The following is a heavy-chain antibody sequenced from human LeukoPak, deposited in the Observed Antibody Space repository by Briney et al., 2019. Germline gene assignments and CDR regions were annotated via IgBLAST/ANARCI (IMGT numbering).Heavy chain of an antibody. D-gene: IGHD1-26*01. CDR3: ARDSELFDY. J-gene: IGHJ4*02. V-gene: IGHV4-39*07. CDR1: GGSISSSSYY. Sequence: SETLSLTCTVSGGSISSSSYYWGWIRQPPGKGLEWIGSIYYSGSTYYNPSLKSRVTISVDTSKNQFSLKLSSVTAADTAVYYCARDSELFDYWGQGTLVTVSS. CDR2: IYYSGST.